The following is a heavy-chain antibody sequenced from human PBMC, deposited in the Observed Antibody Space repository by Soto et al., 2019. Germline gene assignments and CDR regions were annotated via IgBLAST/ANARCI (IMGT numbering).Heavy chain of an antibody. D-gene: IGHD5-18*01. CDR1: GFTISGYS. V-gene: IGHV3-48*02. CDR2: ITVRTGNI. Sequence: PGGSLRLSCEASGFTISGYSMNWVRQAPGKGLEWLAYITVRTGNIVYADSVKGRFTISTDNAENSVFLQMNSLRDEDTAVYYCMRDRDLYRDMAHGDFWGQGTLVTVSS. CDR3: MRDRDLYRDMAHGDF. J-gene: IGHJ4*01.